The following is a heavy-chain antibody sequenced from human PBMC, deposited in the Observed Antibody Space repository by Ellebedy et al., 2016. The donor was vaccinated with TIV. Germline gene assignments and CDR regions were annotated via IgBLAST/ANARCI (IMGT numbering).Heavy chain of an antibody. V-gene: IGHV3-30-3*01. Sequence: GGSLRLSXAASGFTFSSYAMHWVRQAPGKGLEWVAVISYDGSNKYYADSVKGRFTISRDNSKNTLYLQMNSLRAEDTAVYYCARVERESSIAARPDSYYFDYWGQGTLVTVSS. CDR3: ARVERESSIAARPDSYYFDY. CDR1: GFTFSSYA. D-gene: IGHD6-6*01. CDR2: ISYDGSNK. J-gene: IGHJ4*02.